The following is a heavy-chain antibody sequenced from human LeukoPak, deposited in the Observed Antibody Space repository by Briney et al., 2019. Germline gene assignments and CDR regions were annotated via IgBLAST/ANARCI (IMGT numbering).Heavy chain of an antibody. Sequence: ASVKVSCKASGYTFTGYYMHWVRQAPGQGLEWMGWINPNSGGTNYAQKFQGRVTITRDASISTAYMELSRMRSDDTAVYYCARANAPDSYRGRIDRFDPWGQGTLVTVSS. D-gene: IGHD2-8*01. CDR1: GYTFTGYY. CDR2: INPNSGGT. V-gene: IGHV1-2*02. CDR3: ARANAPDSYRGRIDRFDP. J-gene: IGHJ5*02.